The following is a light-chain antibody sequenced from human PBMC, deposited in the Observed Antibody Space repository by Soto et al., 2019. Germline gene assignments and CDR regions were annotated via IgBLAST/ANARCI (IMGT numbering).Light chain of an antibody. CDR1: QSVSSNY. CDR2: GAS. V-gene: IGKV3-20*01. CDR3: QQYGSSPPLT. Sequence: EIVLTQSPGTLSLSPGERATLSCRASQSVSSNYLAWYQQKPAQAPRLLIYGASSRATGIPDRFSGSGSGTDFTLTISRLEPVDFAVYYCQQYGSSPPLTFGGGTKVQIK. J-gene: IGKJ4*01.